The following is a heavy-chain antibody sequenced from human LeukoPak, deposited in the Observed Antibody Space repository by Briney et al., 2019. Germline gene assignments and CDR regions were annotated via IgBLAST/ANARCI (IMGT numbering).Heavy chain of an antibody. CDR3: AREGSPRGYDILTGSYAFDI. Sequence: SETLSLTCTVSGGSISSYYWSWIRQPPGKGQERIGYIYYSGSTNYNPSLKSRVTISVDTSKNQFSLKLSSVTAADTAVYYCAREGSPRGYDILTGSYAFDIWGQGTMVTVSS. CDR2: IYYSGST. CDR1: GGSISSYY. D-gene: IGHD3-9*01. J-gene: IGHJ3*02. V-gene: IGHV4-59*01.